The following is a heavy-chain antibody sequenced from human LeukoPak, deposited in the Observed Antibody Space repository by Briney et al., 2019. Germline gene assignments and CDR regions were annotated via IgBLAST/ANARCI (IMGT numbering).Heavy chain of an antibody. CDR2: IYPDDSDT. CDR1: GYSFTKYW. CDR3: ASSWLRAFDS. V-gene: IGHV5-51*01. J-gene: IGHJ3*02. D-gene: IGHD5-12*01. Sequence: GESLKISCKGSGYSFTKYWIAWVRQMPGKGLEWMGIIYPDDSDTRYSPSFQGQVTISGDKSISTAYLQWSSLKASDTAMYYCASSWLRAFDSWGQGTMVTVSS.